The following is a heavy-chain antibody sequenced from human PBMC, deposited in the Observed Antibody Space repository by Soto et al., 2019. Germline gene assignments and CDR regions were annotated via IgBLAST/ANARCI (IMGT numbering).Heavy chain of an antibody. CDR1: GYTFTSYD. CDR2: MNPNSGNT. D-gene: IGHD3-3*01. CDR3: ARGLAYYDFCTSSNCD. J-gene: IGHJ4*02. Sequence: ASVKVSCKASGYTFTSYDINWVRQATGQGLEWMGWMNPNSGNTGYAQKFQGRVTMTRNTSISTAYMELGSLRSEDTAVYYCARGLAYYDFCTSSNCDWGQGTLVTVSS. V-gene: IGHV1-8*01.